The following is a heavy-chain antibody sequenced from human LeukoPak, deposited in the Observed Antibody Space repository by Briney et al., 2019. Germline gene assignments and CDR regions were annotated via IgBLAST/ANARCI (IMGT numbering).Heavy chain of an antibody. CDR2: IYYSGST. Sequence: SETLSLTCTVSGGSISSYYWSWIRQPPGKGLEWIGYIYYSGSTNYNPSLKSRVTISVDTSKNQFSLKLSSVTAADTAVYYCARDHILTGYYNVGYYYYGMDVWGQGTTVTVSS. J-gene: IGHJ6*02. D-gene: IGHD3-9*01. V-gene: IGHV4-59*01. CDR3: ARDHILTGYYNVGYYYYGMDV. CDR1: GGSISSYY.